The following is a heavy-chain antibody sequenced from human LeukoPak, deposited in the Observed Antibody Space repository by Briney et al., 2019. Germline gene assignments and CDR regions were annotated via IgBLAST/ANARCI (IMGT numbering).Heavy chain of an antibody. D-gene: IGHD3-22*01. J-gene: IGHJ4*02. V-gene: IGHV1-2*02. Sequence: ASVKVSCKASGYTFTGYYMHWVRQAPGQGPEWMGWINPNSGGTNYAQKFQGRVTMTRDTSISTAYMELSRLRSDDTAVYYCARASHYYDSSGYYYVYWGQGTLVTVSS. CDR1: GYTFTGYY. CDR2: INPNSGGT. CDR3: ARASHYYDSSGYYYVY.